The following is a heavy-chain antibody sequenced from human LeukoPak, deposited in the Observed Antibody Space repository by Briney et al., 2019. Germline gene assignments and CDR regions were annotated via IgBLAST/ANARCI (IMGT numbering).Heavy chain of an antibody. J-gene: IGHJ4*02. V-gene: IGHV3-30-3*01. CDR1: GFSFNTYA. Sequence: GGSLRLSCAASGFSFNTYAMHWVCEAPGKGLGWGAIISYDGGNKYYADSVKGRFTISRDNSKNTLSLQMTSLTAEDTAVYYCARARSYSSSWYGDYWGQGTLVTVSS. CDR3: ARARSYSSSWYGDY. CDR2: ISYDGGNK. D-gene: IGHD6-13*01.